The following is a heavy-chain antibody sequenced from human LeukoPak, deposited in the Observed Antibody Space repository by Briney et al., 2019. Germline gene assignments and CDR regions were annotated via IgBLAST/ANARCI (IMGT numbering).Heavy chain of an antibody. J-gene: IGHJ4*02. CDR1: GFTFSSYA. Sequence: PGGSLRLSCAASGFTFSSYAMHWVRQAPGKGLEWVAVISYDGSNKYYADSVKGRFTISRDNSKNTLYLQMNSLRAEDTAVYYCASPLFQGGYDWESGFDYWSQGTLVTVSS. CDR3: ASPLFQGGYDWESGFDY. D-gene: IGHD5-12*01. V-gene: IGHV3-30*04. CDR2: ISYDGSNK.